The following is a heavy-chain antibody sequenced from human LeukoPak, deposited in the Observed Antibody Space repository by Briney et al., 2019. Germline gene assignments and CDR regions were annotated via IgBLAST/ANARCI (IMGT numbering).Heavy chain of an antibody. CDR1: GGSISTTY. V-gene: IGHV4-59*01. CDR2: IYYRGST. CDR3: AKGSSIEAGSWPD. D-gene: IGHD6-13*01. Sequence: SETLSLTCTVSGGSISTTYFSWIRQPPGKGLEWIGYIYYRGSTDYNSSLKSRVSMSFDTSKRQFYLNISSVTAADTAVYYCAKGSSIEAGSWPDWGQGTLVTVSS. J-gene: IGHJ4*02.